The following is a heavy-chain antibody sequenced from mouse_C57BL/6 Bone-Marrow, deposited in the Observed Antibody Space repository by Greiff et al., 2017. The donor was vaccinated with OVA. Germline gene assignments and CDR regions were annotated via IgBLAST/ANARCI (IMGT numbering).Heavy chain of an antibody. Sequence: EVQRVESGGGLVKPGGSLKLSCAASGFTFSSYAMSWVRQTPEKRLEWVANISDGGSYTYYPDNVKGRFTISRDNAKNNLYLQMSHLKSEDTAMYYCARGGWLLSMDYWGRGTSVTVSS. CDR1: GFTFSSYA. CDR3: ARGGWLLSMDY. J-gene: IGHJ4*01. V-gene: IGHV5-4*01. CDR2: ISDGGSYT. D-gene: IGHD2-3*01.